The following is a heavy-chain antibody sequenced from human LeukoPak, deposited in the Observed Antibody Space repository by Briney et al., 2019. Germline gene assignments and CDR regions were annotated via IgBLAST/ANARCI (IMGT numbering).Heavy chain of an antibody. CDR3: ARAREWGSGSDFDY. D-gene: IGHD3-3*01. CDR1: GGSISSYY. Sequence: SETLSLTCTVSGGSISSYYWSWVRQPPGKGLEWIGYIFYSGSTKYNPSLKSRVTISVDTSKNQFSLKLSSVTAAGTAVYYCARAREWGSGSDFDYWGQGTLVTVSS. V-gene: IGHV4-59*01. CDR2: IFYSGST. J-gene: IGHJ4*02.